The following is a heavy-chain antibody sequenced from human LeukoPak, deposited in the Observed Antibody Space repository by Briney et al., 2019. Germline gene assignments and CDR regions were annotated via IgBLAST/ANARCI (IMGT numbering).Heavy chain of an antibody. Sequence: PGRSLRLSCAASGFTFDDYAMHWVRQAPGKGLEWVSGISWNSGSIAYADAVKGRFTISRDNAKNSLYLQMNSLRADDMALYYCAKAFSSSWYGAFGYWGQGTLVTVSS. D-gene: IGHD6-13*01. CDR1: GFTFDDYA. CDR3: AKAFSSSWYGAFGY. J-gene: IGHJ4*02. V-gene: IGHV3-9*03. CDR2: ISWNSGSI.